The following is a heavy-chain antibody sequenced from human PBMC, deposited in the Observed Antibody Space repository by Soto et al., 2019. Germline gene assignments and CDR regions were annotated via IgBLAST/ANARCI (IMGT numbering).Heavy chain of an antibody. CDR1: GFTFSTYS. D-gene: IGHD1-7*01. CDR2: ITSGSNYI. Sequence: EVQLVESGGGPVKPGGSLTLSCAASGFTFSTYSMNWVRQPPGKGLEWVSSITSGSNYIYYADSVKGRFTISRDNAKNSLYLQMNSLRAEDTAVYYCARVKVWNYEYFDYWGQGTLVTVSS. V-gene: IGHV3-21*01. J-gene: IGHJ4*02. CDR3: ARVKVWNYEYFDY.